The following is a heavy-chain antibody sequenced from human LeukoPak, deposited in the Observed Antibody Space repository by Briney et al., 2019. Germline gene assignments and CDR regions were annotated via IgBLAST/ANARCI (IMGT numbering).Heavy chain of an antibody. D-gene: IGHD1-26*01. V-gene: IGHV3-48*01. Sequence: GGSLRLSCAASGFTFSSYSMNWVRQAPGKGLEWVSSISSSSSTIYYADSVKGRFTISRDNAKNSLYLQMNSLRAEDTAVYYCARENSGSYYQFDCWGQGTLVTVSS. J-gene: IGHJ4*02. CDR3: ARENSGSYYQFDC. CDR1: GFTFSSYS. CDR2: ISSSSSTI.